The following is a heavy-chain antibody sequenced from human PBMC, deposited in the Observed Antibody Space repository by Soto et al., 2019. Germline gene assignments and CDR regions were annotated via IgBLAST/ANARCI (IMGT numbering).Heavy chain of an antibody. Sequence: ASVKVSCKASGYTFTSYGISWVRQAPGQGLEWVSAISGSGGSTYYADSVKGRFTISRDNSKNTLYLQMNSLRAEDTAVYYCAKAGSGSYHYYYYYGMDVWGQGTTVTVSS. J-gene: IGHJ6*02. V-gene: IGHV3-23*01. CDR3: AKAGSGSYHYYYYYGMDV. D-gene: IGHD3-10*01. CDR2: ISGSGGST. CDR1: GYTFTSYG.